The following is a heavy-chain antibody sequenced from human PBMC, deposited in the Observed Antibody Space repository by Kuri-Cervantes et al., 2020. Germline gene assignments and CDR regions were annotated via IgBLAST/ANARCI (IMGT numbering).Heavy chain of an antibody. J-gene: IGHJ6*02. CDR2: ISYDGSNK. D-gene: IGHD5-24*01. CDR1: GFTFSSYG. CDR3: AREMATTVYYYYYSMDV. V-gene: IGHV3-30*03. Sequence: GESLKISCAVSGFTFSSYGMHWVRQAPGKGLEWVAVISYDGSNKYYADSVKGRFTISRDNSKNTLYLQMNSLRAGDTAVYYCAREMATTVYYYYYSMDVWGQGTTVTVSS.